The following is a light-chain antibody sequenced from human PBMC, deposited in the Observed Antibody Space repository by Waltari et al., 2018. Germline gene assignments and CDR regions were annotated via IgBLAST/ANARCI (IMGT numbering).Light chain of an antibody. CDR1: ALPKQS. CDR3: QSADSSGTYVV. CDR2: KGS. J-gene: IGLJ2*01. Sequence: SYELTQPPSVSVSPGQTARITCSGDALPKQSAYGYQQKPGQAPRLGIYKGSERPSGIPERFSGSSSGTTVTLTISGVQAEDEADYYCQSADSSGTYVVFGGGTKLTVL. V-gene: IGLV3-25*03.